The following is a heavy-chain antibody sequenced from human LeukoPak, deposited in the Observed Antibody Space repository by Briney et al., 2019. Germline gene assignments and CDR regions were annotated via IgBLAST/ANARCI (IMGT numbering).Heavy chain of an antibody. D-gene: IGHD3-22*01. J-gene: IGHJ4*02. CDR1: GGSISSTNYF. V-gene: IGHV4-39*02. CDR2: IYYGGTT. CDR3: ARSRSTGYFTVMF. Sequence: PSETLSLTGTVSGGSISSTNYFWGWIRQPPGKALEWIGSIYYGGTTDYNPSLKSRVTISVDTSKNHLSLNLRSMTAADTAVYYCARSRSTGYFTVMFWGQGSLVTVSS.